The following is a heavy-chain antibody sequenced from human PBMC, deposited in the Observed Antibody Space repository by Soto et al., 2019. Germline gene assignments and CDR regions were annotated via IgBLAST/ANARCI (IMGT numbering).Heavy chain of an antibody. Sequence: QVQLVESGGGVVQPGRSLRLSCAASGFTFSNYGMHWVRQAPGKGLEWVAVMSYDGNNKHYAESVKGRFTISRDNSKNTLFLQMNTLRADYTTEYYCANDTLFGVVIHDCYGMDVWGQSTTVTVSS. J-gene: IGHJ6*02. V-gene: IGHV3-30*18. CDR3: ANDTLFGVVIHDCYGMDV. CDR2: MSYDGNNK. D-gene: IGHD3-3*01. CDR1: GFTFSNYG.